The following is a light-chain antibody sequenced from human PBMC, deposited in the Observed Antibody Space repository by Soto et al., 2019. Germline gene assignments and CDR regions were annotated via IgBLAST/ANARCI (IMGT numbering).Light chain of an antibody. CDR3: QQYDSPPPT. J-gene: IGKJ1*01. V-gene: IGKV1-5*01. CDR2: DAF. Sequence: DIQMTQSPPTLSASVGDRVTITCRASQSVDNWLAWYQQKPGKAPELLIYDAFSLKSGVSSRFSGSRSGTQFALTISRLQPDDSATYYCQQYDSPPPTFGQGTKVDIK. CDR1: QSVDNW.